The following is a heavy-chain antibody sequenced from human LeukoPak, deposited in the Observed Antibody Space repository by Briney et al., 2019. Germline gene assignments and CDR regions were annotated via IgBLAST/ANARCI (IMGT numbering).Heavy chain of an antibody. CDR2: INQDGSEK. V-gene: IGHV3-7*01. Sequence: PGGSLRLSCAASGFIFSSYWMNWVRQAPGKGLEWVANINQDGSEKYYVDSVKGRFTISRDNAKNSVHLQMNSLRAEDTAVYYCARFIAAPYYFDYWGRGTLVTVSS. J-gene: IGHJ4*02. CDR1: GFIFSSYW. D-gene: IGHD6-13*01. CDR3: ARFIAAPYYFDY.